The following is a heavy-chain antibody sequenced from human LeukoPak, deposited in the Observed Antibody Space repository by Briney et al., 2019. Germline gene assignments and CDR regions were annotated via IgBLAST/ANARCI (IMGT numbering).Heavy chain of an antibody. CDR3: ARGEGQLGREFDY. V-gene: IGHV3-9*01. J-gene: IGHJ4*02. CDR1: GFTFDDYA. D-gene: IGHD6-6*01. CDR2: ISWNSGSI. Sequence: GGSLRLSCAASGFTFDDYAMHWVRQAPGKGLEWVSGISWNSGSIGYADSVKGRFTISRDNAKNSLYLQMNSLRAEDTAVYYCARGEGQLGREFDYWGQGTLVTVSS.